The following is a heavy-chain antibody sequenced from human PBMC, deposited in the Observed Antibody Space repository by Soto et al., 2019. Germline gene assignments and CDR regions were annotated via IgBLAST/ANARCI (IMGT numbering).Heavy chain of an antibody. CDR2: IWYDGSNK. CDR1: GFTFSSYG. D-gene: IGHD4-17*01. CDR3: ARDLGYGDYKGIDAFDI. V-gene: IGHV3-33*01. Sequence: VQLLESGGGLVQPGGSLRLSCAASGFTFSSYGMHWVRQAPGKGLEWVAVIWYDGSNKYYADSVKGRFTISRDNSKNTLYLQMNSLRAEDTAVYYCARDLGYGDYKGIDAFDIWGQGTMVTVSS. J-gene: IGHJ3*02.